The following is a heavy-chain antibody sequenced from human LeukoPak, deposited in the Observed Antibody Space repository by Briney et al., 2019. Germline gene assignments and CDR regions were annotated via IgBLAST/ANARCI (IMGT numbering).Heavy chain of an antibody. CDR2: ISAYNGNT. Sequence: ASVKVSCKASGYTFTSYGISWVRQAPGQGLEWMGWISAYNGNTNYAQKLQGRVTMTTDTSTSTAYMELRSLRSDDTAVYYCANQIVTTDAFDIWGQGTMVTVSS. CDR3: ANQIVTTDAFDI. J-gene: IGHJ3*02. CDR1: GYTFTSYG. V-gene: IGHV1-18*01. D-gene: IGHD4-11*01.